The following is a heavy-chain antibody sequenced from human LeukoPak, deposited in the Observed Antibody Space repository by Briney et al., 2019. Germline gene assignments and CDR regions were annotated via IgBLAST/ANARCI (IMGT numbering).Heavy chain of an antibody. J-gene: IGHJ4*02. CDR1: GGTFSSYA. D-gene: IGHD3-10*01. CDR2: IIPIFGTA. V-gene: IGHV1-69*13. CDR3: ASNTDDGSGSYYHDY. Sequence: SVKVSCKASGGTFSSYAISWVRQAPGQGLEWMGGIIPIFGTANYAQKFQGRVTITADESTSTAYMELSSLRSEDTAVYYCASNTDDGSGSYYHDYWGQGTLVTVSS.